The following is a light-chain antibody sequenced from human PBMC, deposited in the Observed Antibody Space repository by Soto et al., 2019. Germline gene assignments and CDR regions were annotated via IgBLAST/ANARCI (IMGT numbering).Light chain of an antibody. Sequence: QSVLTQPPSASGTPGQRVTISCSGSSSNIGSNTVNWYQQLPGTAPKLLIYSNNQRPSGVPDRFSGSKSGTSASLAISGLQSEDEADYYCQTWATGPWVFGGGTKLTVL. J-gene: IGLJ3*02. CDR2: SNN. CDR1: SSNIGSNT. CDR3: QTWATGPWV. V-gene: IGLV1-44*01.